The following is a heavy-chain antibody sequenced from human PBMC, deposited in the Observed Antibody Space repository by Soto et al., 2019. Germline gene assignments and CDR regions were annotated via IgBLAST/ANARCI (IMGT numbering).Heavy chain of an antibody. CDR1: GGSISSGGYY. Sequence: PSETLSLTCTVSGGSISSGGYYWNWIRQHPAKGLEWIGYIYYSGSTYHNPSLKSRGTISVDTSKNQFSLKLSSVTAADTAVYYCARAPPGFWSGLFYFDYWGQGTLVTVSS. J-gene: IGHJ4*02. V-gene: IGHV4-31*03. CDR2: IYYSGST. D-gene: IGHD3-3*01. CDR3: ARAPPGFWSGLFYFDY.